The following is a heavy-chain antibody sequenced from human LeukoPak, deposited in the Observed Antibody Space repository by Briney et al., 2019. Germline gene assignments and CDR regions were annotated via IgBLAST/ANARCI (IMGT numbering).Heavy chain of an antibody. D-gene: IGHD5-18*01. Sequence: SETLSLTCTVSGGSISSYYWSWIRQPPGKGLEWIGYIYYSGSTNYNPSLKSRVTISVDTSKNQFSLKLSSVTAADTAVYYCARDRAEFRGYSYGIDYWGQGTLVTVSS. CDR3: ARDRAEFRGYSYGIDY. CDR1: GGSISSYY. V-gene: IGHV4-59*01. J-gene: IGHJ4*02. CDR2: IYYSGST.